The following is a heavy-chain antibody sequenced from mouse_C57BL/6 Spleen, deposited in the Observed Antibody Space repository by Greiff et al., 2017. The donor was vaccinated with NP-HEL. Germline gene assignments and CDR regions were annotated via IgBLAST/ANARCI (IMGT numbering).Heavy chain of an antibody. V-gene: IGHV1-69*01. CDR2: IDPSDSYT. D-gene: IGHD2-3*01. CDR3: ARGDDGYYGFAY. J-gene: IGHJ3*01. Sequence: QVQLKQPGAELVMPGASVKLSCKASGYTFTSYWMHWVKQRPGQGLEWIGEIDPSDSYTNYNQKFKGKSTLTVDKSSSTAYMQLSSLTSEDSAVYYCARGDDGYYGFAYWGQGTLVTVSA. CDR1: GYTFTSYW.